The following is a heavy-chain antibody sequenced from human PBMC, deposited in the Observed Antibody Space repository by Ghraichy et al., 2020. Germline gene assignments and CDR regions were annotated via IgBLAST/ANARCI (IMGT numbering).Heavy chain of an antibody. CDR1: GYSTSSSLW. J-gene: IGHJ4*02. CDR2: ISHSGSS. D-gene: IGHD2-15*01. V-gene: IGHV4-28*01. Sequence: SETLSLTCGVSGYSTSSSLWWGWIRQPPGKGLEFIGYISHSGSSYYNPSLKSRVTMSLDTSKNQPSLKLTFVTAVDTAVYFCARYCLAVSCSTRALDFWGQGTLVTVSS. CDR3: ARYCLAVSCSTRALDF.